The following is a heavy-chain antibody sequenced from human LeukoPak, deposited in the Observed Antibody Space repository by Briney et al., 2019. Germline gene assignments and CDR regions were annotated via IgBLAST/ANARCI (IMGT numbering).Heavy chain of an antibody. CDR2: IGGNGGGT. CDR1: GFTFSSFP. D-gene: IGHD3-22*01. CDR3: AKQLVSSGSYYNY. Sequence: PGGSLRLSCAASGFTFSSFPMSWVRQAPGTGLEWVSIIGGNGGGTYYADSVKGRFTISRDNSKNTLYLQMNSLRAEDTAVYYCAKQLVSSGSYYNYWGQGTLVTVSS. J-gene: IGHJ4*02. V-gene: IGHV3-23*01.